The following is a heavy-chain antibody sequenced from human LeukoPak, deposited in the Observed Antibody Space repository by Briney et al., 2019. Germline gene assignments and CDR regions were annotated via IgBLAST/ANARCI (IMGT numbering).Heavy chain of an antibody. CDR3: AKDRCSNGIGCYYYYMEV. CDR2: IQYDRTNE. Sequence: QAGGSLRLSCAASGFTFSSYWMHWVRQVPGKGLEWVAYIQYDRTNEQYAHSVKGRFRISRDNSNNILYLQMNSLRTEDTAVYYCAKDRCSNGIGCYYYYMEVWGKGTTVTISS. CDR1: GFTFSSYW. V-gene: IGHV3-30*02. J-gene: IGHJ6*03. D-gene: IGHD2-8*01.